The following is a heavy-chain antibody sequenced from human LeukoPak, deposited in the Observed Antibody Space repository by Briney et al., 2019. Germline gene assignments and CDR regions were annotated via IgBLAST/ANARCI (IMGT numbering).Heavy chain of an antibody. CDR3: ATAYARTEKGPIVVVPAAIPDY. Sequence: KPSETLSLTCAVSGYSISSGYYWGWIRQPPGKGLEWIGSIYHSGSTYYNPSLKSRVTISVDTSKNQFSLKLSAVTAADTAVYYCATAYARTEKGPIVVVPAAIPDYWGQGTLVTVSS. V-gene: IGHV4-38-2*01. CDR2: IYHSGST. CDR1: GYSISSGYY. D-gene: IGHD2-2*02. J-gene: IGHJ4*02.